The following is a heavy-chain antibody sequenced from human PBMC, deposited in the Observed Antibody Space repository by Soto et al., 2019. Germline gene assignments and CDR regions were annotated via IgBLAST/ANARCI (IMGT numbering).Heavy chain of an antibody. D-gene: IGHD1-1*01. J-gene: IGHJ4*02. CDR3: ATGNWNDVYFDY. V-gene: IGHV1-24*01. CDR1: GYTLTELS. CDR2: FDPEDGET. Sequence: ASVKVSCKVSGYTLTELSMHWVRQAPGKGLEWMGGFDPEDGETIYAQKFQGRVTMTEDTSTDTAYMELSSLRSEDTAVYYCATGNWNDVYFDYWGQGTLVTVSS.